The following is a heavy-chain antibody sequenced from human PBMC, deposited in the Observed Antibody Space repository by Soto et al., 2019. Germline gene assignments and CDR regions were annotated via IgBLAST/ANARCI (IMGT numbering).Heavy chain of an antibody. J-gene: IGHJ6*02. CDR2: IRGFSPYT. V-gene: IGHV3-21*01. Sequence: LRLSCISSGFTFRTYTMNWVRQAPGKGLEWVSGIRGFSPYTFYAESVKGRFTISRDNAENSLYLQMNSLRAEDTAVYYCARDRGYDAHDYYYNAMDVWGQGTTVTVS. CDR3: ARDRGYDAHDYYYNAMDV. CDR1: GFTFRTYT. D-gene: IGHD2-15*01.